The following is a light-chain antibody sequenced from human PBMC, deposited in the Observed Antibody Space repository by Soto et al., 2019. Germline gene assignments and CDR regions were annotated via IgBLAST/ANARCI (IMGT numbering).Light chain of an antibody. CDR3: QESHTTGT. CDR2: AAS. V-gene: IGKV1-39*01. Sequence: DIQMTQSPSSLSAAVGDRVTITCRASQTINKYLNWYQQKPGKAPKLLIYAASDLQSGVPSRFRGSGSGTDFTLTISSLVPEAFATYFCQESHTTGTFGQGTTVDIK. J-gene: IGKJ2*01. CDR1: QTINKY.